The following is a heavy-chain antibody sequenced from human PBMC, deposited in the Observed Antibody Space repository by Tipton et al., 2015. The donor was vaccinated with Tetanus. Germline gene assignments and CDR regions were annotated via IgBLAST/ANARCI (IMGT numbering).Heavy chain of an antibody. CDR3: AGRGGNFYFYL. J-gene: IGHJ2*01. D-gene: IGHD4-23*01. Sequence: TLSLTCTVSGGSVSTYYWCWVRLPAGRRLEWIGRIHSSGSPTYNPSLKSRVTMSVDTSKNQFSLNLNSVTAADPAVYYCAGRGGNFYFYLWGRGALVSVSS. CDR1: GGSVSTYY. CDR2: IHSSGSP. V-gene: IGHV4-4*07.